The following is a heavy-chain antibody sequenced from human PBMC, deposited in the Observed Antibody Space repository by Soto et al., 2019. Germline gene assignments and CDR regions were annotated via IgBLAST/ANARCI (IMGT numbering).Heavy chain of an antibody. V-gene: IGHV1-18*04. CDR2: MSAFTGKA. CDR3: ARDQRYYGSGYYYSDS. J-gene: IGHJ1*01. CDR1: CYTFISYG. Sequence: SVKVSFGASCYTFISYGISWVRQAPGQGLEWVGWMSAFTGKADYAQIFQDRVTMTTDTSTSTAYMELRSLRSDDTAVYYCARDQRYYGSGYYYSDSWGQGTLVTVSS. D-gene: IGHD3-10*01.